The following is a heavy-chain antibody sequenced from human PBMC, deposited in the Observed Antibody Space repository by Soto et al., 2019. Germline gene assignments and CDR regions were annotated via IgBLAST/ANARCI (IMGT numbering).Heavy chain of an antibody. CDR3: AKDLKWELSCVDY. CDR2: ISYDGSNK. D-gene: IGHD1-26*01. Sequence: GGSLRLSCAASGFTFSSYGMHWVRQAPGKGLEWVAVISYDGSNKYYADSVKGRFTISRDNSKNTLYLQMNSLRAEDTAVYYCAKDLKWELSCVDYWGQGTLVTVS. CDR1: GFTFSSYG. V-gene: IGHV3-30*18. J-gene: IGHJ4*02.